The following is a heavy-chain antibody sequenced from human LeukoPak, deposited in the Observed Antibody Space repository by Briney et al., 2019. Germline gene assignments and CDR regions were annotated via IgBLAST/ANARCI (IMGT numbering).Heavy chain of an antibody. CDR1: GGSISSYY. D-gene: IGHD6-19*01. V-gene: IGHV4-59*01. CDR2: IYYTGST. CDR3: ARDQARSSGSNWFAP. J-gene: IGHJ5*02. Sequence: SETLSLTCTVSGGSISSYYWGWIRQPPGKGLEWIGSIYYTGSTNYNPSFKSRVTISVDTSKNQFSLKLSSVTAADTAVYYCARDQARSSGSNWFAPWGQGTLVTVSS.